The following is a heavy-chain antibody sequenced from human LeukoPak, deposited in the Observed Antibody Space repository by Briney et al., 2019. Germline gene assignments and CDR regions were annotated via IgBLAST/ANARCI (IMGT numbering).Heavy chain of an antibody. CDR3: AKDSGLHWFVP. J-gene: IGHJ5*02. CDR2: ISGYGDNT. Sequence: GGSLGLSCAASGFTFSSYAMSWVRQAPGKGLEWVSAISGYGDNTYYAASVKGRFTFSRDNSKNTLYLQMSSLRAEDTAVYYCAKDSGLHWFVPWGQGTLVIVSS. V-gene: IGHV3-23*01. D-gene: IGHD3-10*01. CDR1: GFTFSSYA.